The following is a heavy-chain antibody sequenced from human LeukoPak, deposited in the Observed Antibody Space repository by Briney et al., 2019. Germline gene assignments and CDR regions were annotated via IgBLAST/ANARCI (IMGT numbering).Heavy chain of an antibody. J-gene: IGHJ4*02. CDR2: IYYNGST. V-gene: IGHV4-59*01. Sequence: KSSETLSLTCTVSGGSISSYFWSWIRQPPGKGLEWIGYIYYNGSTIYNPSLKSRVSISVDTSKNQFSLKLTSVTAADTAVYYCATVGRVRNYSLLDYWGQGTLVTVSS. CDR3: ATVGRVRNYSLLDY. D-gene: IGHD1-7*01. CDR1: GGSISSYF.